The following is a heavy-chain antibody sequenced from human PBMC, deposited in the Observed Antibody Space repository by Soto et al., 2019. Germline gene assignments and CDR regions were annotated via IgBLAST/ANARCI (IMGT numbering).Heavy chain of an antibody. Sequence: GESLKISCKASGYNFPNYWIVWVRQMPGKGLEWMGFIYPGDSDVRYSPSLQGQVTISADKSISTAYLQWRSLKASDTAMYYCARRPRYGEYGNYYYYYAMDVWGQGTTVTVSS. V-gene: IGHV5-51*03. CDR1: GYNFPNYW. CDR2: IYPGDSDV. J-gene: IGHJ6*02. D-gene: IGHD4-17*01. CDR3: ARRPRYGEYGNYYYYYAMDV.